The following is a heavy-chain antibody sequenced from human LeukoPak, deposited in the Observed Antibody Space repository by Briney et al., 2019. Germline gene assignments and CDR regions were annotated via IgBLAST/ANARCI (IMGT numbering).Heavy chain of an antibody. D-gene: IGHD3-10*01. J-gene: IGHJ3*02. Sequence: GGSLRLSCAASGFTFSTYSMTWVRQAPGKGLEWISHISAASWGIKYADSVKGRFTISRDNAKNSLYLQMNSLRAEDTAVYYCARDLPYGSGLDAFDIWRQGTMVTVSS. CDR3: ARDLPYGSGLDAFDI. CDR1: GFTFSTYS. CDR2: ISAASWGI. V-gene: IGHV3-21*05.